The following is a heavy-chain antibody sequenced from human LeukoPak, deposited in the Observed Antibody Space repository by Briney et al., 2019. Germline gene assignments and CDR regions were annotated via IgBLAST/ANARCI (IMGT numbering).Heavy chain of an antibody. V-gene: IGHV4-59*01. Sequence: SETLSLTCTVSGGSISGYYWSWIRQPPGKGLEWIAFVSHSGSTNYNPSLKNRVAISRDTSKNQLSLKLSSVTAADTAVYYCARDRGSAGGFDFWGQGALVTVSS. D-gene: IGHD6-13*01. CDR2: VSHSGST. CDR3: ARDRGSAGGFDF. CDR1: GGSISGYY. J-gene: IGHJ4*02.